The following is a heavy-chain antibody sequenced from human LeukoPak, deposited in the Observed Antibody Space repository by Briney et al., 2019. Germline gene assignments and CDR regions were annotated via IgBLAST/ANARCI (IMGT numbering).Heavy chain of an antibody. CDR2: ISYDGSNK. CDR3: AKGNLGY. D-gene: IGHD5-24*01. J-gene: IGHJ4*02. Sequence: GGSLRLSCAASGFTFSSYGMHWVRQAPGKGLEWVAVISYDGSNKYYADSVKGRFTISRDNSKNTLYLQMNSLRAEDTAVYFCAKGNLGYWGQGTLVTVSS. CDR1: GFTFSSYG. V-gene: IGHV3-30*18.